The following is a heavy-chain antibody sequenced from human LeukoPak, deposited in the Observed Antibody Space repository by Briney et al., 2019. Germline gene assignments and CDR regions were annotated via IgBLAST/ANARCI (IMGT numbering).Heavy chain of an antibody. CDR3: ARAPTGTYHFDY. J-gene: IGHJ4*02. CDR1: GYTFTSYY. CDR2: INPSGGST. D-gene: IGHD1-1*01. V-gene: IGHV1-46*01. Sequence: ASVKVSCKASGYTFTSYYMHWVRQAPGQGLEWMGIINPSGGSTSYAQKFQGRVTMTRDTSTSTVYTELSSLRSEDTAVYYCARAPTGTYHFDYWGQGTLVTVSS.